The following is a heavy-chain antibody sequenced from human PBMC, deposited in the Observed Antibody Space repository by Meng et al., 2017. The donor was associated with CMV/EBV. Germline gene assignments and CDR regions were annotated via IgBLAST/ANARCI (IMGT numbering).Heavy chain of an antibody. CDR3: AKRKGGYSYGDFDY. V-gene: IGHV3-30*02. D-gene: IGHD5-18*01. CDR1: GFTFGSYG. Sequence: GESLKISCAASGFTFGSYGMHWVRQAPGKGLEWVAFIRYDGSNKYYADSVKGRFTISRDNSKNTLYLQMNSLRAEDTAVYYCAKRKGGYSYGDFDYWGQGTLVTVSS. CDR2: IRYDGSNK. J-gene: IGHJ4*02.